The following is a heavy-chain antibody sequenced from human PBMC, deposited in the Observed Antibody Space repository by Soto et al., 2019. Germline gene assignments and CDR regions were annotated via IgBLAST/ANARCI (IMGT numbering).Heavy chain of an antibody. V-gene: IGHV1-69*02. Sequence: SVKVSCKASGGTFSSYTTSWVRQAPGQGLEWMGRIIPILGIANYAQKFQGRVTITADKSTSTAYMELSSLRSEDTAVYYCARSRTIFGVVIIENWFDPWGQGTLVTVSS. D-gene: IGHD3-3*01. CDR1: GGTFSSYT. J-gene: IGHJ5*02. CDR3: ARSRTIFGVVIIENWFDP. CDR2: IIPILGIA.